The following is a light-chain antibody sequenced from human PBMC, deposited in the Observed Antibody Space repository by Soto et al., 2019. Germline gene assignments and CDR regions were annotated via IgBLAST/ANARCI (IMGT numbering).Light chain of an antibody. V-gene: IGKV3-20*01. CDR2: GAS. Sequence: EIVMTQSPDTLSVSPGERATLSCRASQSVSSNLAWYQQKPGQAPRLLIYGASTRATGIPVRFSGSASGTDFTLTISRLEPEDFAVYYCQQYGSSRTWTFGQGTKVDIK. J-gene: IGKJ1*01. CDR1: QSVSSN. CDR3: QQYGSSRTWT.